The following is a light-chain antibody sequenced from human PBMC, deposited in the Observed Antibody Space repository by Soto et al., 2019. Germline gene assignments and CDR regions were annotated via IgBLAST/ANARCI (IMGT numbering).Light chain of an antibody. Sequence: DNQITQSPSTVSASVGDRVTITCRASQSISSWLAWYQQKPGKAPKLLIYDASSLESGVPSRFSGSGSGTEFTLTISSLQPDDFATYYCQLYNSYPWTFGQGTKVDIK. J-gene: IGKJ1*01. CDR2: DAS. CDR3: QLYNSYPWT. V-gene: IGKV1-5*01. CDR1: QSISSW.